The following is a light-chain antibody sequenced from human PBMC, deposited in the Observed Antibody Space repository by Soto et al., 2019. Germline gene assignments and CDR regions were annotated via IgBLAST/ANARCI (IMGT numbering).Light chain of an antibody. CDR1: QGIGNF. CDR3: MQGLQTPPT. J-gene: IGKJ5*01. Sequence: DIEMTQSPSSLSASLGDTVTITCRASQGIGNFLAWYQQKPGDVPKLLIYAASTVQSGGPSRFSGSGSGTDFTLKIDRVEAEDVGTYYCMQGLQTPPTFGQGTRLEIK. CDR2: AAS. V-gene: IGKV1-27*01.